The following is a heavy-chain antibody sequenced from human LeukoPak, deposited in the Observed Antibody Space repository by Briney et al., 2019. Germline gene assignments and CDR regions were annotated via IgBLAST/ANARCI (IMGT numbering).Heavy chain of an antibody. CDR1: GGSISSSSYY. J-gene: IGHJ4*02. V-gene: IGHV4-39*07. CDR2: IYYSGST. Sequence: SETLSLTCTVSGGSISSSSYYWGWIRQPPGKGLEWIGSIYYSGSTYYNPSLKSRVTISVDTSKNQFSLKLSSVTAADTAVYYCARVFDTAMVTPYFDYWGQGTLVTVSS. CDR3: ARVFDTAMVTPYFDY. D-gene: IGHD5-18*01.